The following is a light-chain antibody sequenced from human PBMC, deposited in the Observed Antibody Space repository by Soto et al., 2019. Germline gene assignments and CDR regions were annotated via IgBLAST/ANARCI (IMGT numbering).Light chain of an antibody. CDR1: QSVSSY. CDR3: HHGYDCRLT. CDR2: VAS. Sequence: EIVLTQSPATLALSPGERATLSCRASQSVSSYLSWYQQKPGQAPRLLIYVASNRATGIPARFSGSGSGTDLTLPISSLEPEDFTVYFCHHGYDCRLTFGQGKRLEIK. J-gene: IGKJ5*01. V-gene: IGKV3-11*01.